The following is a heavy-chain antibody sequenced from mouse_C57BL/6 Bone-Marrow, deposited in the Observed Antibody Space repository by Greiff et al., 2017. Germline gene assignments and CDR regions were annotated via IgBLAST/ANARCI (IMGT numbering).Heavy chain of an antibody. CDR1: GYTFTSYW. CDR3: AIGTTVVEDAMDY. D-gene: IGHD1-1*01. CDR2: IHPSDSDT. J-gene: IGHJ4*01. Sequence: QVHVKQPGAELVKPGASVKVSCKASGYTFTSYWMHWVKQRPGQGLEWIGRIHPSDSDTNYNQKFKGKATLTVDKSSSTAYMQHSSLTSEDSAVYDGAIGTTVVEDAMDYWGQGTSVTVSS. V-gene: IGHV1-74*01.